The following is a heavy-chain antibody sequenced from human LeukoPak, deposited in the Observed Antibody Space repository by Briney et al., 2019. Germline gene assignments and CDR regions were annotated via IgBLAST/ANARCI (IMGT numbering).Heavy chain of an antibody. J-gene: IGHJ4*02. CDR2: IIPIFGTA. CDR3: ARGRDPYYYDSSGYNREYYFDY. D-gene: IGHD3-22*01. Sequence: GSSVKVSCKASGGTFSSYAISWVRQAPGQGLEWMGGIIPIFGTANYAQKFQGRVTITTDESTSTAYMELRSLRSEDTAVYYCARGRDPYYYDSSGYNREYYFDYWGQGTLVTVSS. CDR1: GGTFSSYA. V-gene: IGHV1-69*05.